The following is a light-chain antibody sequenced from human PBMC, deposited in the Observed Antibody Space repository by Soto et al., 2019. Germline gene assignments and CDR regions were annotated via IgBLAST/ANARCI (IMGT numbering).Light chain of an antibody. CDR3: QYRGIWPPGAT. J-gene: IGKJ4*01. CDR2: DAS. CDR1: QSINNY. V-gene: IGKV3-11*01. Sequence: EIVLTQSPVTLSLSPGERATLSCRASQSINNYLAWYQQKPGQPPRLLIYDASNRATAIPVRISGSGSGTDFTLTISSLEPEDSAVYYCQYRGIWPPGATFGGGTKVEIK.